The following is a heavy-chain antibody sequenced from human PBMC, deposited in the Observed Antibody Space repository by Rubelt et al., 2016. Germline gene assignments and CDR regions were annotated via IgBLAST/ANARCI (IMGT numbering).Heavy chain of an antibody. CDR3: ARGGMGGSTGYFDY. D-gene: IGHD1-26*01. CDR1: GFTFSSYD. CDR2: IWYDGSNK. Sequence: GGVVQPGRSLRLSCAASGFTFSSYDMHWVRQAPGKGLEWVAVIWYDGSNKYYADSVKGRFTISRDNSKNTLYLQMNSLRAEDTAVYYCARGGMGGSTGYFDYWGQGTLVTVSS. J-gene: IGHJ4*02. V-gene: IGHV3-33*01.